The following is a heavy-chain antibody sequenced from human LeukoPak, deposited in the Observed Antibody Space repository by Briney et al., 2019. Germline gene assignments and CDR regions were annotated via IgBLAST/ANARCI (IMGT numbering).Heavy chain of an antibody. CDR1: GLTFSSYS. CDR3: ARNSGWYGEYFQH. CDR2: ISSSSSTI. D-gene: IGHD6-19*01. Sequence: GGSLELSGAAPGLTFSSYSMNWFGQAPGRGLEWVSYISSSSSTIYYADSVKGRFTISRDNAKNSLYLQMNSLRAEDTAVYYCARNSGWYGEYFQHWGQGTLVTVSS. V-gene: IGHV3-48*04. J-gene: IGHJ1*01.